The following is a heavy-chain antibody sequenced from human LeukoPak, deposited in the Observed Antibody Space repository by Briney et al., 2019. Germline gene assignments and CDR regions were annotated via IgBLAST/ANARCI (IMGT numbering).Heavy chain of an antibody. CDR1: GGTFSSYA. D-gene: IGHD3-9*01. V-gene: IGHV1-69*05. CDR2: TIPIFGTA. Sequence: GASVKVSCKASGGTFSSYAISWVRQAPGQGLEWMGGTIPIFGTANYAQKFQGRVTITTDESTSTAYMELSSLRSEDTAVYYCARERRAFEGNYMDVWGKGTTVTVSS. J-gene: IGHJ6*03. CDR3: ARERRAFEGNYMDV.